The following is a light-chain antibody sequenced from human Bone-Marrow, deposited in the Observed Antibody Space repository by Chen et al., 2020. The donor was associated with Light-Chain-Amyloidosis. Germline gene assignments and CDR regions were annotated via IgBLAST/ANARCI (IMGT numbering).Light chain of an antibody. J-gene: IGLJ3*02. CDR3: QVWDRSSDRPV. CDR1: NIGSTS. V-gene: IGLV3-21*02. Sequence: SSVLTQPSSVSVATGQTATIACGGNNIGSTSVHWYQQQPGQAPLLVVYDDSDRPSGIPERLSGSNSGNTATLTISRVEAGDEADYYCQVWDRSSDRPVFGGGTKLTVL. CDR2: DDS.